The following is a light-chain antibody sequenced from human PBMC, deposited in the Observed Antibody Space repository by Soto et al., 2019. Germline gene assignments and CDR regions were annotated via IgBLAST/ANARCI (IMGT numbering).Light chain of an antibody. CDR1: QNIAAY. Sequence: DIQMTQSPSSLSASVGDRVTITCRASQNIAAYVRWYQQRPGKAPKLLIYAASSLQSGVPSRFSGSGSETDFTLTINSLQPADFATYFFQQSYNIGFTFRPGTRVDI. CDR3: QQSYNIGFT. CDR2: AAS. V-gene: IGKV1-39*01. J-gene: IGKJ3*01.